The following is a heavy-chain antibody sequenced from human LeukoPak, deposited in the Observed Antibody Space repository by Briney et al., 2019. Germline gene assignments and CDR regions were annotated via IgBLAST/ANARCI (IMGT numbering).Heavy chain of an antibody. J-gene: IGHJ4*02. V-gene: IGHV1-46*01. CDR2: INSNSGHT. CDR3: ARDSSSSWYTPRTVDY. D-gene: IGHD6-13*01. Sequence: ASVKVSCKTSGYTFTNYYMHWVRQAPGQGLEWMGIINSNSGHTTYAQKFQGRVTMTRDTSTTTVDMELSSLRSEDTAVYYCARDSSSSWYTPRTVDYWGQGTLVTVSS. CDR1: GYTFTNYY.